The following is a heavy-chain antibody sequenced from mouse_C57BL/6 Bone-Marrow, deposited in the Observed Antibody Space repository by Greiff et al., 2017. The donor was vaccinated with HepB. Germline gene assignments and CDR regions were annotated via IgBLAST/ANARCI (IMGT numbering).Heavy chain of an antibody. V-gene: IGHV7-3*01. CDR3: ARYNDYDGAMDY. CDR1: GFTFTDYY. J-gene: IGHJ4*01. CDR2: IRNKANGYTT. Sequence: EVQLVESGGGLVQPGGSLSLSCAASGFTFTDYYMSWVRQTPGKALEWLGFIRNKANGYTTEYSAPVKGRFTIARANSQSILYLQMNALRAEYSATYYGARYNDYDGAMDYWGQGTSVTVSS. D-gene: IGHD2-4*01.